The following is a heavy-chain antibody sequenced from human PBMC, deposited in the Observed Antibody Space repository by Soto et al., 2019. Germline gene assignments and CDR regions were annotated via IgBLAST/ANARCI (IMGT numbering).Heavy chain of an antibody. CDR1: TFTFTSSA. Sequence: QMQLVQSGPEVKKPGTSVKVSCKASTFTFTSSAVQWVRQARGQRLEWIGWIVVGSGNTKYAQNFQERVTMSRDMSSGTAYLELSSLRSEDTAVYYCATHRDGATYYFDYWGQGALLTVSS. J-gene: IGHJ4*02. CDR3: ATHRDGATYYFDY. CDR2: IVVGSGNT. D-gene: IGHD1-26*01. V-gene: IGHV1-58*01.